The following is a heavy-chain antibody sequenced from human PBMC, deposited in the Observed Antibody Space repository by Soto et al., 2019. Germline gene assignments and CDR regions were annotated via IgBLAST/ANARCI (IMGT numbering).Heavy chain of an antibody. CDR3: ARSQLSFLRYFDWLSGVYYMDV. V-gene: IGHV3-30*03. Sequence: QVQLVESGGGVVQPGRSLRLSCAASGFTFSSYGMHWVRQAPGKGLEWVAVIAYDGSNKYYADSVKGRFTISRDNSKNTLYLQMNSLRAEDTAVYYCARSQLSFLRYFDWLSGVYYMDVWGKGTTVTVSS. CDR1: GFTFSSYG. D-gene: IGHD3-9*01. J-gene: IGHJ6*03. CDR2: IAYDGSNK.